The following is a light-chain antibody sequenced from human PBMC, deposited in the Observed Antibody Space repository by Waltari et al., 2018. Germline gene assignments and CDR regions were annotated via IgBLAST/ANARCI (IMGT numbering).Light chain of an antibody. CDR2: KDS. V-gene: IGLV3-25*03. CDR1: ALPKQY. J-gene: IGLJ2*01. Sequence: SYDLTQPPSVSVSPGQPARITCSAAALPKQYADWYQQKPGQAPVLVIYKDSERPSGIPERFSGSSSGTTVTLTISGVQAEDEADYYCQSADSSGTYVVFGGGTKLTVL. CDR3: QSADSSGTYVV.